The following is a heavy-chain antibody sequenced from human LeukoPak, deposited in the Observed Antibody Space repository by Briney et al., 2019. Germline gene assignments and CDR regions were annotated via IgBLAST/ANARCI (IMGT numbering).Heavy chain of an antibody. CDR1: GYTFTSYG. CDR2: VSTYNGNT. D-gene: IGHD3-3*01. Sequence: GASVKVSCTASGYTFTSYGICWGRQAPGQGLEWMGWVSTYNGNTNEEQKLQGRGTMTPDTSTSTAYMELRSLRPDDTAVYYCARDRDFWSEGGYWGQGTLVTVSS. V-gene: IGHV1-18*01. J-gene: IGHJ4*02. CDR3: ARDRDFWSEGGY.